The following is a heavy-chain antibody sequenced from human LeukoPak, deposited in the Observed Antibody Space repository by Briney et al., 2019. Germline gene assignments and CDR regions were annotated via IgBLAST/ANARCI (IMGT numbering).Heavy chain of an antibody. CDR1: GYTFTSYG. V-gene: IGHV1-18*01. CDR2: ISAYNGNT. Sequence: ASVKVSCKASGYTFTSYGISWVRQAPGQGLEWMGWISAYNGNTNYAQKLQGRVTMTTDTSTSTAYMELRSLRSDDTAVYYCARVLLWFGDRVYYFDYWGQGTLVTVSS. J-gene: IGHJ4*02. D-gene: IGHD3-10*01. CDR3: ARVLLWFGDRVYYFDY.